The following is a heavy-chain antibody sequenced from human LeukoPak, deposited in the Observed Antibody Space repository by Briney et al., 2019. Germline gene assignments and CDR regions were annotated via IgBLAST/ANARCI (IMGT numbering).Heavy chain of an antibody. J-gene: IGHJ4*03. V-gene: IGHV3-74*01. CDR2: INGEGTSA. CDR3: ANALMGSYFEC. CDR1: GFTFRSYW. Sequence: GRSLRVACAASGFTFRSYWMHWGRQAPGEGRVWVSRINGEGTSARYADSVKGSFTSYRANAKITLLLQMTRLRAADTDVYYCANALMGSYFECWGQGTLVTVSS. D-gene: IGHD7-27*01.